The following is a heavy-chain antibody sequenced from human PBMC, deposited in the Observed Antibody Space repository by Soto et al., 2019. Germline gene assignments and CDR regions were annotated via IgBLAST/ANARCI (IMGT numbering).Heavy chain of an antibody. Sequence: QITLKESGPTLVKPTQTLTLTCTFSGFSLSTIGVGVGWIRQPPGKALEWLALIYWDDDKRYSPSLKSRLTVTKDTSTTPVVLTMTNMDPVDTATYYCVQSRCGGDCLQSYSSHSYYGLDAWGQGTTVTVSS. D-gene: IGHD2-21*02. V-gene: IGHV2-5*02. J-gene: IGHJ6*02. CDR3: VQSRCGGDCLQSYSSHSYYGLDA. CDR1: GFSLSTIGVG. CDR2: IYWDDDK.